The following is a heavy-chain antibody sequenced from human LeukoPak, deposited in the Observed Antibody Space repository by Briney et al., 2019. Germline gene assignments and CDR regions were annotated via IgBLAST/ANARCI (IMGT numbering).Heavy chain of an antibody. CDR3: ATRYCSSTSCRNNWFDP. J-gene: IGHJ5*02. Sequence: SVKVSCKASGGTFSSYAISWVRQAPGQGLEWMGGIIPIFGTANYAQKFQGRVTITADESTSTAYMQLSSLRSEDTAVYYCATRYCSSTSCRNNWFDPWGQGTLVTVSS. CDR1: GGTFSSYA. CDR2: IIPIFGTA. D-gene: IGHD2-2*01. V-gene: IGHV1-69*01.